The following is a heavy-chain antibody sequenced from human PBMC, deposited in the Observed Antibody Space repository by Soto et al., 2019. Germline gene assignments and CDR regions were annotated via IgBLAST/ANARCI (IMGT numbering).Heavy chain of an antibody. CDR3: ATIYGSVSAPFDD. CDR1: GDTFSFYT. V-gene: IGHV1-69*02. D-gene: IGHD3-10*01. CDR2: IIPMVRMA. J-gene: IGHJ4*02. Sequence: QVQLVQSGAELKKPGSSVKVSCTASGDTFSFYTMNWVRQAPGQGPEWMGRIIPMVRMANYAQKFQGRVTIIADKSTIPSSMELSSLRSEDTAVYYCATIYGSVSAPFDDWGQGTLVTVSS.